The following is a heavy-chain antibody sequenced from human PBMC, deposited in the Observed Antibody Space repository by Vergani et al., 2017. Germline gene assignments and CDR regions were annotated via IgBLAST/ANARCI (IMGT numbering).Heavy chain of an antibody. V-gene: IGHV3-21*01. CDR1: GFTFSSYS. J-gene: IGHJ4*02. CDR3: ARASVVLRSYYYDSSGPDY. Sequence: EVQLVESGGGLVKPGGSLRLSCAASGFTFSSYSMNWVRQAPGKGLEWVSSISSSSSYIYYADSVKGRFTISRDNAKNSLYLQMNSLRAEDTAVYYCARASVVLRSYYYDSSGPDYWGQGTLVTVSS. CDR2: ISSSSSYI. D-gene: IGHD3-22*01.